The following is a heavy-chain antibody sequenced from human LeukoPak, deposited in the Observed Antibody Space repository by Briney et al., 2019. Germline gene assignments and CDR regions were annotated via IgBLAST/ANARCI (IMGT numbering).Heavy chain of an antibody. CDR1: GGTFSSYA. V-gene: IGHV1-69*04. CDR2: IIPILGIA. Sequence: ASVKVSCKASGGTFSSYAISWVRQAPGQGLEWMGRIIPILGIANYAQKFQGRVTITADKSTSTAYMELSSLRPEDTAVYYCAHSISYGSGSLDYWGQGTLVTVSS. J-gene: IGHJ4*02. D-gene: IGHD3-10*01. CDR3: AHSISYGSGSLDY.